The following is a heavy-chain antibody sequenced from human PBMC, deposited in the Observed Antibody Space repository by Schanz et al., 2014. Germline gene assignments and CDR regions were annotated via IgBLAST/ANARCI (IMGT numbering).Heavy chain of an antibody. J-gene: IGHJ4*02. D-gene: IGHD1-1*01. CDR2: MNPNSGNT. CDR1: GYTFTSYD. CDR3: AKIERNED. Sequence: QVQLVQSGAEVKKPGASVRLSCEASGYTFTSYDINWVRQAPGQGLEWMGWMNPNSGNTGYAQKFQGRVTMTRHTSISTAYMELSSLRSEDTAVYFCAKIERNEDWGQGTLVTVSS. V-gene: IGHV1-8*02.